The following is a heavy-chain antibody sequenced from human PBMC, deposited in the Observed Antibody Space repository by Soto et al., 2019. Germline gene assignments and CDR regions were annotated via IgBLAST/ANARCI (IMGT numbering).Heavy chain of an antibody. D-gene: IGHD3-16*02. CDR3: AGGALFTMIMFGGVIVMRYPEN. Sequence: EVQLVESGGGVVRPGGSLRLSFAASGFTFDDYGMSWVRQAPGKGLEWVSGINWNAGSTGYADSVKGRFTISRDNANNAVDMEKNILSADDTALCLCAGGALFTMIMFGGVIVMRYPENWGQGTLVIVSS. CDR1: GFTFDDYG. V-gene: IGHV3-20*02. CDR2: INWNAGST. J-gene: IGHJ4*02.